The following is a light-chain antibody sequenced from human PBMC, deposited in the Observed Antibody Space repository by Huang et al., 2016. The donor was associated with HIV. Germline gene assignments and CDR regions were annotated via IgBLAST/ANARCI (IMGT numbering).Light chain of an antibody. Sequence: DIRMTQSPSSLSAFVGDRVTITGRASQSVNNYLNWYQQRPGEAPNLLIYTTSNLESGVPARFSGSGSWTDFTLTISSLQPEDFATYYCQQSYSTTWTFGQGTKVEIK. CDR2: TTS. V-gene: IGKV1-39*01. J-gene: IGKJ1*01. CDR1: QSVNNY. CDR3: QQSYSTTWT.